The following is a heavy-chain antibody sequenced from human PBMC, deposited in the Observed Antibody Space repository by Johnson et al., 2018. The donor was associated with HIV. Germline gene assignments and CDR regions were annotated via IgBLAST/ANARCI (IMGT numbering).Heavy chain of an antibody. CDR3: AKELADSSGYYADAFDI. D-gene: IGHD3-22*01. CDR1: GFTFSIYA. Sequence: EVQLVESGGGVVQPGRSLRLSCAASGFTFSIYAMSWVRQAPGKGLEWVSAISGSGGNTYYADSVKGRFTISRDNAKNSLYLQMNSLRAEDTAVYYWAKELADSSGYYADAFDIWGQGTMVTVSS. V-gene: IGHV3-23*04. J-gene: IGHJ3*02. CDR2: ISGSGGNT.